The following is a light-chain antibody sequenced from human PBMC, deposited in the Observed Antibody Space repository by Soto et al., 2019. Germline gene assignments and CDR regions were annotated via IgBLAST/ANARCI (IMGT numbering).Light chain of an antibody. J-gene: IGLJ1*01. CDR2: NDT. Sequence: SYELTQPPSVSVAPGQTARITCGGYNIGSKSVHWYQQKPGQAPVLVVYNDTDRPSGIPERFSGSISGNTATLTISRVAAGDEADYYCQVWDTSSNHDVFGAGTKLTVL. CDR3: QVWDTSSNHDV. CDR1: NIGSKS. V-gene: IGLV3-21*02.